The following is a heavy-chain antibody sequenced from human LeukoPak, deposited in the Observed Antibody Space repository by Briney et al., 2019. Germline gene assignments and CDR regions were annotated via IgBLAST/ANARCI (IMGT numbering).Heavy chain of an antibody. CDR1: GLAFSAYK. CDR2: ISTDGYTT. CDR3: ARDKAQGDISGSIFKD. D-gene: IGHD3-10*01. V-gene: IGHV3-74*01. J-gene: IGHJ4*02. Sequence: GGSMRLSCAASGLAFSAYKMHWVRQAPRKGLVWVSRISTDGYTTDYADFVQGRFTASRDNTKNTWSLEMNSLRAEDTAVYYCARDKAQGDISGSIFKDWGRGTLAIVSS.